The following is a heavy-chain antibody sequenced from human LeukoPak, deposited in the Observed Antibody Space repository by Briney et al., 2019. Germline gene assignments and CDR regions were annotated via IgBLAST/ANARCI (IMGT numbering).Heavy chain of an antibody. V-gene: IGHV4-31*03. D-gene: IGHD3-3*01. CDR3: ARAVLWSGYKWFDP. Sequence: PSQTLSLTCTVSGGSISSGGYYWSWIRQHPGKGLEWIGYIYYSGSTYYNPSLKSRVTISVDTSKNQFSLKLSSVTAADTAVYYCARAVLWSGYKWFDPWGQGTLVTVSS. CDR2: IYYSGST. J-gene: IGHJ5*02. CDR1: GGSISSGGYY.